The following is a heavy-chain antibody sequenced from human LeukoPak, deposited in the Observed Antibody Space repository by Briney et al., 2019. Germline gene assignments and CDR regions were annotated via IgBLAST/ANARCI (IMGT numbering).Heavy chain of an antibody. CDR1: GGSISSGGYS. D-gene: IGHD4-17*01. V-gene: IGHV4-31*03. CDR2: IYYSGST. J-gene: IGHJ3*02. CDR3: ARTVSNYGDSLDAFDI. Sequence: PSETLSLTCTVSGGSISSGGYSWSWIRQHPGKGLEWIGYIYYSGSTYYNPSLKSRVTISVDTSKNQFSLKLSSVTAADTAVYYCARTVSNYGDSLDAFDIWGQGTMVTVSS.